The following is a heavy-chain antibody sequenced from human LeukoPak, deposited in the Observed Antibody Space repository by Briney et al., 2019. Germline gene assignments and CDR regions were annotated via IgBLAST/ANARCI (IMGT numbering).Heavy chain of an antibody. CDR3: ARDYVCCSSTSCYGICGFDP. D-gene: IGHD2-2*01. CDR1: GGTFSSYA. CDR2: IIPIFGTA. Sequence: SVKVSCKASGGTFSSYAISWVRQAPGQGLEWMGGIIPIFGTANYAQKFQGRVTITADESTSTAYMELSSLRSEDTAVYYCARDYVCCSSTSCYGICGFDPWGQGTLVTVSS. J-gene: IGHJ5*02. V-gene: IGHV1-69*13.